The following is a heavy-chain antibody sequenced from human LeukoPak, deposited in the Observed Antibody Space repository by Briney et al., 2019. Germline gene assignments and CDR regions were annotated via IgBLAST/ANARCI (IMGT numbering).Heavy chain of an antibody. J-gene: IGHJ5*02. CDR2: IYPDDSDT. CDR1: GYSFTTYW. Sequence: GESLKISCETSGYSFTTYWIGWVRQMPGAGLEWVGAIYPDDSDTRYSPSFQGQVAISADKSVRIAYLQWSTLKASDTAMYYCTRQRGASGGVNWFDPWGQGTLVTVSS. D-gene: IGHD3-10*01. CDR3: TRQRGASGGVNWFDP. V-gene: IGHV5-51*01.